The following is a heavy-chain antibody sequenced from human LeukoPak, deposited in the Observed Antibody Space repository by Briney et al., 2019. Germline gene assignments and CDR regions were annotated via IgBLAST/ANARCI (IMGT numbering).Heavy chain of an antibody. J-gene: IGHJ4*02. D-gene: IGHD1-1*01. CDR2: ISSSSSII. Sequence: GGSLRLSCAASGFSFSSYSMNWVRQAPGKGLEWISYISSSSSIITYADSVKGRFTISRDNAKNSLYLQMNSLRVEDTAVYYCVRDLNWAFDYWGQGTLVTVSS. CDR3: VRDLNWAFDY. CDR1: GFSFSSYS. V-gene: IGHV3-48*04.